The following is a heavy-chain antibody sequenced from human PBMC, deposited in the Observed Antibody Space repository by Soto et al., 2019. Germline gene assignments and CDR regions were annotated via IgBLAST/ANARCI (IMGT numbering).Heavy chain of an antibody. D-gene: IGHD3-10*01. V-gene: IGHV1-69*13. J-gene: IGHJ6*02. CDR1: GGTFSSYA. Sequence: SVKVSCTASGGTFSSYAISWVRQAPGQGLEWMGGIIPIFGTANYAQKFQGRVTITADESTSTAYMELSSLRSEDTAVYYCATSNYYGSGLYYYGMDVWGQGTTVTVSS. CDR2: IIPIFGTA. CDR3: ATSNYYGSGLYYYGMDV.